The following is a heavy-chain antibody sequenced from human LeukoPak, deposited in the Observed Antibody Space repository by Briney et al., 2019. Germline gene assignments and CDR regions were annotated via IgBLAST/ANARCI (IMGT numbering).Heavy chain of an antibody. CDR2: ISGSGGST. D-gene: IGHD3-22*01. Sequence: AGGSLRLSCAASGFTFSSYAMSWVRQAPGKGLEWVSAISGSGGSTYYADSVKGRFTISRDNSKNTLYLQMNSLRAEDTAVYYCAREGPHYYDSSGYSTEKNFDYWGQGTLVTVSS. CDR3: AREGPHYYDSSGYSTEKNFDY. CDR1: GFTFSSYA. J-gene: IGHJ4*02. V-gene: IGHV3-23*01.